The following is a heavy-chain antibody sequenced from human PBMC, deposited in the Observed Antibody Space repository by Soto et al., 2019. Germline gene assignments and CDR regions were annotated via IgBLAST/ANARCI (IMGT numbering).Heavy chain of an antibody. J-gene: IGHJ6*03. CDR1: GGTFSSYT. CDR2: IIPILGIA. V-gene: IGHV1-69*08. CDR3: ARDRSNYGPHYYYYYYMDV. D-gene: IGHD3-16*01. Sequence: QVQLVQSGAEVKKPGSSVKVSCKASGGTFSSYTISWVRQAPGQGLEWMGRIIPILGIANYAQKFQGRVTITADKSTSTAYMELSSLRSEDTAVYYCARDRSNYGPHYYYYYYMDVWGKGTTVTVSS.